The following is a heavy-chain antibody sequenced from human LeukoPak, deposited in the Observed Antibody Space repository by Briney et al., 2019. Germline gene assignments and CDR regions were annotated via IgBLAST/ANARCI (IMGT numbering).Heavy chain of an antibody. CDR2: IYFSGSS. Sequence: SETLSLTCTLSGASIRSYYCSWIRQSPGKGLEWIGYIYFSGSSNSHPSLRSRVTISVDTSKNQFSLKLTSVTAADTAVFDCAGGGYTYGPFDYWGQGTLVTVSS. V-gene: IGHV4-59*01. CDR1: GASIRSYY. D-gene: IGHD5-18*01. CDR3: AGGGYTYGPFDY. J-gene: IGHJ4*02.